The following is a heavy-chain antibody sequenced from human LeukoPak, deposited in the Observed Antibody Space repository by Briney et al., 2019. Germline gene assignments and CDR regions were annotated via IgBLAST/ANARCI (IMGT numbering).Heavy chain of an antibody. Sequence: GGSLRLSCAASPVTFSSFALSWVRQAPGKGLEWVSYISSSSTTIYYADSVKGRFTISRDNAKNSLYLQMNSLRAEDTAVYYCVPEDYYDSSGYYPPIDYWGQGTLVTVSS. V-gene: IGHV3-48*04. J-gene: IGHJ4*02. CDR3: VPEDYYDSSGYYPPIDY. D-gene: IGHD3-22*01. CDR2: ISSSSTTI. CDR1: PVTFSSFA.